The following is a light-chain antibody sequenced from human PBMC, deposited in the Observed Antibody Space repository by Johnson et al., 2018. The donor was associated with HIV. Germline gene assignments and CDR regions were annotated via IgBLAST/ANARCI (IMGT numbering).Light chain of an antibody. Sequence: QSVLTQPPSVSAAPGQKVTISCSGSSSNIGNNYVSWYQQLPGTAPKLLIYENNKRPSGIPDRFSGSKSGTSATLGITGLQTGDEADYYCGTWDSSLSALYVVGTGTNVTVL. V-gene: IGLV1-51*02. J-gene: IGLJ1*01. CDR3: GTWDSSLSALYV. CDR2: ENN. CDR1: SSNIGNNY.